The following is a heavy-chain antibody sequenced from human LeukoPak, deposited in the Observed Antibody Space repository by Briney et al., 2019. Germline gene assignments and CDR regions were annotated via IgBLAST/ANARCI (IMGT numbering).Heavy chain of an antibody. Sequence: ASVKVSFKASGYTFIAYYMHWVRQAPGQGLEWMGWISAYNGNTNYAQKLQGRVTMTTDTSTSTAYMELRGLKSDDTAVYYCARDLRGYSYSYSGYWGQGTLVTVSS. CDR3: ARDLRGYSYSYSGY. D-gene: IGHD5-18*01. V-gene: IGHV1-18*04. J-gene: IGHJ4*02. CDR2: ISAYNGNT. CDR1: GYTFIAYY.